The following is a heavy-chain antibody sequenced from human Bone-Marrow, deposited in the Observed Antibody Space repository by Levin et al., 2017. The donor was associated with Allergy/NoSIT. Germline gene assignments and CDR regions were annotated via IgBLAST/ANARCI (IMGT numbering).Heavy chain of an antibody. CDR1: CVSLPHYF. J-gene: IGHJ6*02. V-gene: IGHV4-59*01. D-gene: IGHD6-19*01. CDR2: IYSTATT. CDR3: ARAGDWESSVWYGTKDYAMDV. Sequence: PSPPLSLPCPVSCVSLPHYFWTWIRQPPGKGLEWIGYIYSTATTSYNPSLKSRVTLSIDTSKNQIALTLSSVTAADTAVYYCARAGDWESSVWYGTKDYAMDVWGQGTTVTVSS.